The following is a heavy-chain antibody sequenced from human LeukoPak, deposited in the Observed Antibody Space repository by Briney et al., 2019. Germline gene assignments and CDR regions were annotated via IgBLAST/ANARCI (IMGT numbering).Heavy chain of an antibody. Sequence: GGSLRLSCAASGFNFRSYEMIWVRQAPGKGLEWVSYISNTDETRTYADSVKGRSTISRDNAKNSLHLEMNSLRAKDTAVYYCAREIVSAVAGNFDYWGQGTLVTVSS. CDR2: ISNTDETR. CDR1: GFNFRSYE. D-gene: IGHD6-19*01. J-gene: IGHJ4*02. CDR3: AREIVSAVAGNFDY. V-gene: IGHV3-48*03.